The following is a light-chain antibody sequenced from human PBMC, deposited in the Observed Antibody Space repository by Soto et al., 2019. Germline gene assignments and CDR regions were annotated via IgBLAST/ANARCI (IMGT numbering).Light chain of an antibody. CDR3: CSYTDSNLL. CDR2: EVV. Sequence: QSALTQPASVSGSPGQSITISCTGTTSDVGGYNYVSWYQQHPGKAPKLMIYEVVNRPSGVSSRFSGSKSGKTASLTISGLQPEDDADYFCCSYTDSNLLFGTGTKLTVL. V-gene: IGLV2-14*01. J-gene: IGLJ1*01. CDR1: TSDVGGYNY.